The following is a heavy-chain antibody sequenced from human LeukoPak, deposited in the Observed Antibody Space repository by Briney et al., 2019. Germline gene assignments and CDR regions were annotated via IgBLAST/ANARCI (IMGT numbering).Heavy chain of an antibody. CDR3: ARDPCGGDCYHAFDI. CDR1: GGTFSSYA. Sequence: SVKVSCKASGGTFSSYAISWVRQAPGQGLEWMGGIIPIFGTANYAQKFQGRVTITADESTSTAYMGLSSLRSEDTAVYYCARDPCGGDCYHAFDIWGQGTMVTVSS. CDR2: IIPIFGTA. D-gene: IGHD2-21*02. J-gene: IGHJ3*02. V-gene: IGHV1-69*13.